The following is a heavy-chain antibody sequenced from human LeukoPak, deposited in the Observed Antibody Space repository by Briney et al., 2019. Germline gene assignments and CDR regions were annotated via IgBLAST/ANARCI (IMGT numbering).Heavy chain of an antibody. CDR1: GGSVSSGSYY. Sequence: SETLSLTCTVSGGSVSSGSYYRSWIRQPPGKGLEWIGYIYYSGSTNYNPSLKSRVTISVDTSKNQFSLKLSSVTAADTAVYYCAATLGPNYDILTGFDAFDIWGQGTMVTVSS. V-gene: IGHV4-61*01. CDR2: IYYSGST. J-gene: IGHJ3*02. CDR3: AATLGPNYDILTGFDAFDI. D-gene: IGHD3-9*01.